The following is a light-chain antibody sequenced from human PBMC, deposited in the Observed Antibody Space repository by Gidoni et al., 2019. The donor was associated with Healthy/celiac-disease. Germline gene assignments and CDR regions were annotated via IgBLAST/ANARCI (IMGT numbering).Light chain of an antibody. CDR1: KLGDKY. J-gene: IGLJ2*01. CDR3: QAWDSCTV. V-gene: IGLV3-1*01. CDR2: QDN. Sequence: SYELTQPPSVSVSPGQTASITCSGDKLGDKYACWYQQKPGQSPVLVIYQDNKRPSGIPERFSGSNSGNTATLTISGTQAMDEADYYCQAWDSCTVFGGGTKLTVL.